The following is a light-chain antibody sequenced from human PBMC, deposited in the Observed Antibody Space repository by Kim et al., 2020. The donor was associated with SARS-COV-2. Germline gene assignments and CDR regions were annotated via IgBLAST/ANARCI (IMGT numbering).Light chain of an antibody. CDR2: LNSDGSH. V-gene: IGLV4-69*01. CDR1: SGHSSYA. Sequence: GASVKLTCTLSSGHSSYAIAWHQQQPEKGPRYLMKLNSDGSHRKGDGIPVRFSGSSSGAERYLTISSLQSEDEADYYCQTWGTGIGFGGGTQLTVL. J-gene: IGLJ3*02. CDR3: QTWGTGIG.